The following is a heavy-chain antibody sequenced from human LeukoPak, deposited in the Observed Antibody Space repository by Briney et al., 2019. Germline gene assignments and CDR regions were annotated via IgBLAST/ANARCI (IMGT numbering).Heavy chain of an antibody. J-gene: IGHJ4*02. Sequence: PGGSLRLSCAASGFTFSDHYMDWVRQAPGKGLEWVGHIKNNANSYSTPYAASVQGRFTISRDDSENSLYLQLNSLQTDDTAVYYCTRVRSGASTRYFDYWGQGTLVTVSS. V-gene: IGHV3-72*01. D-gene: IGHD1-26*01. CDR3: TRVRSGASTRYFDY. CDR2: IKNNANSYST. CDR1: GFTFSDHY.